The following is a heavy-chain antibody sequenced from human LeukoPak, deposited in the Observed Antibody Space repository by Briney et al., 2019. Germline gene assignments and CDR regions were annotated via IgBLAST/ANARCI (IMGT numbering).Heavy chain of an antibody. CDR2: ISSSSSYI. CDR1: GFTFSSYS. CDR3: ARAHDYGGNWFDP. D-gene: IGHD4-23*01. V-gene: IGHV3-21*01. Sequence: GGSLRLSCAASGFTFSSYSMNWVRQAPGKGLEWVSSISSSSSYIYYADSVKGRFTISRDNAKNSQYLQMNSLRAEDTAVYYCARAHDYGGNWFDPWGQGTLVTVSS. J-gene: IGHJ5*02.